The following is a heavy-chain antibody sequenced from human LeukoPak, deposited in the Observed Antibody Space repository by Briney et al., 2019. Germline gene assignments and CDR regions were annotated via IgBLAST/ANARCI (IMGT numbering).Heavy chain of an antibody. D-gene: IGHD6-13*01. CDR2: ISSSGNTI. CDR3: ARVILRAAATFDY. V-gene: IGHV3-48*03. Sequence: PGGSLRLSCAASGFTFSSYEMNWVRQAPGKGLEWLSYISSSGNTIYYADSVKDRFTISRDNAKNSMYLQMSSLRAEDTAVYYCARVILRAAATFDYWGQGTLVTVSS. CDR1: GFTFSSYE. J-gene: IGHJ4*02.